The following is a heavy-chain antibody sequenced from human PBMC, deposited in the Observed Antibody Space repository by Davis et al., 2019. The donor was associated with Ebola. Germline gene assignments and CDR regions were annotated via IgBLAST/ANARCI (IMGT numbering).Heavy chain of an antibody. CDR2: IYHSGST. V-gene: IGHV4-4*02. D-gene: IGHD2-15*01. CDR3: ARQDNRYCSGGSCYYYGMDV. Sequence: SETLSLTCAVSGGSISSSNWWSWVRQPPGKGLEWIGEIYHSGSTNYNPSLKSRVTISVDTSKNQFSLKLSSVTAADTAVYYCARQDNRYCSGGSCYYYGMDVWGQGTTVTVSS. J-gene: IGHJ6*02. CDR1: GGSISSSNW.